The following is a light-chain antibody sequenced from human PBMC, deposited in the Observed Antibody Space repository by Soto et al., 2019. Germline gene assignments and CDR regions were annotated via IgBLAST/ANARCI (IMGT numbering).Light chain of an antibody. CDR2: DAS. V-gene: IGKV1-5*01. CDR1: QSISGW. CDR3: QQYNSYSRT. Sequence: DIQMIQSPSTLSASVGDRVTITCRASQSISGWLAWYQQKPGKAPKLLIYDASSLESGVPSRFSGSGSGTEFTLTISSLQPDDFATYYCQQYNSYSRTFGQGTKVDIK. J-gene: IGKJ1*01.